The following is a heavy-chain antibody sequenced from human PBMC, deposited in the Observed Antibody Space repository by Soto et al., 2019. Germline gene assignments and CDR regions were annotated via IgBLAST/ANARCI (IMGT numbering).Heavy chain of an antibody. CDR2: IYPGDSDT. CDR3: ARPVVTRQVAYYYYGMDV. V-gene: IGHV5-51*01. D-gene: IGHD2-21*02. Sequence: GESLKISCKGSGYSFTSYWIGWVRQMPGKGLEWMGIIYPGDSDTRYSPSFQGQVTISADKSISTAYLQWSSLKASDTAMYYCARPVVTRQVAYYYYGMDVWGQGTTVTVSS. CDR1: GYSFTSYW. J-gene: IGHJ6*02.